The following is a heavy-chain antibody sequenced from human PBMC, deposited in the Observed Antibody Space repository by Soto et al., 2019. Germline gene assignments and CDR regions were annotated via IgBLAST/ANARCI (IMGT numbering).Heavy chain of an antibody. J-gene: IGHJ6*03. CDR1: GGSFSSYY. Sequence: SETLSLTCAVYGGSFSSYYWSWIRQPPGKGLEWIGEINHSGSTNYNPSLKSRVTISVDTSKNQFSLKLSSVTAADTAVYYCARGTTVTTNFNMDVWGKGTTVTVSS. D-gene: IGHD4-17*01. CDR3: ARGTTVTTNFNMDV. V-gene: IGHV4-34*01. CDR2: INHSGST.